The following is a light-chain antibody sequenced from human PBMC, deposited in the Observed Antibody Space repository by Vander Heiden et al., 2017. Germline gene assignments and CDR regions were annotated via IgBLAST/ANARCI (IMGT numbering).Light chain of an antibody. CDR1: QGISSY. CDR3: QQYYSYPPT. J-gene: IGKJ1*01. V-gene: IGKV1-8*01. CDR2: AAS. Sequence: AIRMTQSPSSFSASTGDRVTITFRASQGISSYLAWYQQKPGKAPKLLIYAASPLQSGVPSRFSGSGSGTDFTLTISCLQSEDFATYYCQQYYSYPPTFGQGTKVEIK.